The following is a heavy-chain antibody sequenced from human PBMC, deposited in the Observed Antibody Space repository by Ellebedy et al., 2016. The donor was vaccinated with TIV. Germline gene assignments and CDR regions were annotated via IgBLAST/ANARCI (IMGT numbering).Heavy chain of an antibody. D-gene: IGHD2-21*01. J-gene: IGHJ3*02. CDR1: GYTFNNYY. Sequence: ASVKVSCKASGYTFNNYYLHWVRQAPGQGLEWMGIIDPSDTSTTYAQKLQGRVTMTSDTSTNTVYMELNSLRSEDTAVYYCARRDRHNAFDMWGQGTMVTVSS. CDR3: ARRDRHNAFDM. CDR2: IDPSDTST. V-gene: IGHV1-46*02.